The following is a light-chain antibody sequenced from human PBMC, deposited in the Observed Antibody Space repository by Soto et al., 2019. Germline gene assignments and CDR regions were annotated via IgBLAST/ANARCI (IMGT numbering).Light chain of an antibody. CDR2: GAS. CDR1: QSVSSN. CDR3: QQYNNGRT. J-gene: IGKJ1*01. V-gene: IGKV3-15*01. Sequence: IVMPQSPSTLSVSPGERSTLSCRASQSVSSNLAWYQQKPGQAPRLLIYGASTRATGIPARFSGSGSGTEFTLTISSLQSEDFAVYYCQQYNNGRTFGQGTKVDIK.